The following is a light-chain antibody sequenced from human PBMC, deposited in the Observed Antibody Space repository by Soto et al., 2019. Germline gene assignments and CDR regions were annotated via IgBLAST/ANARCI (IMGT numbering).Light chain of an antibody. CDR3: QQRQGLPFT. CDR2: DAS. Sequence: DVQMTQSPPSLSASVGDRVTITCRASQTIDRSLNWYQQKPWKAHKLLIYDASNLQSGVPSRFSGSGSGPDFSLTISSLQPEDFATYYCQQRQGLPFTFGPGTKVDIK. J-gene: IGKJ3*01. V-gene: IGKV1-39*01. CDR1: QTIDRS.